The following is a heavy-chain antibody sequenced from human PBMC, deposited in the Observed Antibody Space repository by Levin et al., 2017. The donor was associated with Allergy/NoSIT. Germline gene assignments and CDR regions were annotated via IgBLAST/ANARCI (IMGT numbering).Heavy chain of an antibody. J-gene: IGHJ4*02. CDR3: AKDRRIGDYFDY. CDR1: GFTFSSYG. V-gene: IGHV3-30*18. Sequence: GGSLRLSCAASGFTFSSYGMHWVRQAPGKGLEWVAVISYDGSNKYYADSVKGRFTISRDNSKNTLYLQMNSLRAEDTAVYYCAKDRRIGDYFDYWGQGTLVTVSS. D-gene: IGHD3-16*01. CDR2: ISYDGSNK.